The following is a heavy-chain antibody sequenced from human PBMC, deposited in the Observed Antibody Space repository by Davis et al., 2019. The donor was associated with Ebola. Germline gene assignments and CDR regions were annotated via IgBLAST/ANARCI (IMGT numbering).Heavy chain of an antibody. Sequence: GESLKISCAASGFTFSNYAMSWVRQAPGQGLEWVSAISGSGSSTYYADSVEGRFTISRDNSKNALYLQVNSLRAEDTAVYYCAKRVGYTFDYWGQGTLVTVSS. CDR1: GFTFSNYA. J-gene: IGHJ4*02. CDR3: AKRVGYTFDY. CDR2: ISGSGSST. D-gene: IGHD6-13*01. V-gene: IGHV3-23*01.